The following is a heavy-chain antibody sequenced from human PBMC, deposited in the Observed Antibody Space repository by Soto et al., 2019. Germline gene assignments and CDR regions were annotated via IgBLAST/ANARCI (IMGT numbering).Heavy chain of an antibody. CDR3: ARANYDFWLGFDP. D-gene: IGHD3-3*01. J-gene: IGHJ5*02. CDR1: GFTFSSYA. Sequence: GGSLRLSCAASGFTFSSYAMHWVRQAPGKGLEWVAVISYDGSNKYYADSVKGRFTISRDNSKNTLYLQMNSLRAEDTAVYYCARANYDFWLGFDPWGQGTLVTVSS. V-gene: IGHV3-30-3*01. CDR2: ISYDGSNK.